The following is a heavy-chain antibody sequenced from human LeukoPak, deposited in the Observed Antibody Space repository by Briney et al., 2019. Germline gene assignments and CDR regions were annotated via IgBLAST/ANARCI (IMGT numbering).Heavy chain of an antibody. CDR2: IYYSGST. V-gene: IGHV4-31*03. CDR3: ARESLAQLVLDY. Sequence: TLSLTCTVSGGSISSGGYYWSWIRQHPGQGLEWIGYIYYSGSTYYNPSLKSRVTISVDTSKNQFSLKLSSVTAADTAVYYCARESLAQLVLDYWGQGTLVTVSS. CDR1: GGSISSGGYY. D-gene: IGHD6-13*01. J-gene: IGHJ4*02.